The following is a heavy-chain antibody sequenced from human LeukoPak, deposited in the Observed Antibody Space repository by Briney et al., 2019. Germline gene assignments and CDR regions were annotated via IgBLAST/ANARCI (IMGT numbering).Heavy chain of an antibody. J-gene: IGHJ6*04. V-gene: IGHV3-74*01. CDR3: ARATTVTTWLDV. CDR2: INSDGGST. CDR1: GFTFSSYW. D-gene: IGHD4-17*01. Sequence: PGGSLRLSCAASGFTFSSYWMHWVRQAPGKGLVWVSRINSDGGSTSYADSVKGRFTISRDNAKNTLYLQMNSLRAEDTAVYYCARATTVTTWLDVWGKGTTVTISS.